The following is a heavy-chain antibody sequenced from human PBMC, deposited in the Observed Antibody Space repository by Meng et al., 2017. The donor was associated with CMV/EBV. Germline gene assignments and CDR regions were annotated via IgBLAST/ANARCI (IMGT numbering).Heavy chain of an antibody. CDR1: GGSISSYY. V-gene: IGHV4-59*01. CDR2: IYYSGST. J-gene: IGHJ4*02. D-gene: IGHD2-8*01. Sequence: SETLSLTCTVSGGSISSYYWSWIRQPPGKGLEWIGYIYYSGSTNYNPTRKSRVTISVDTSKNQFSLKLSSVTDADTAVYYCARVYPTAERYCTNGVCPRGKGCFDYWGQGTLVTVSS. CDR3: ARVYPTAERYCTNGVCPRGKGCFDY.